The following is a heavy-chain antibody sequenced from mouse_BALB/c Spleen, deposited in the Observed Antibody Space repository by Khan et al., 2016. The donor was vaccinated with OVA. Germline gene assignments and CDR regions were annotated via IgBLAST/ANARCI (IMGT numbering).Heavy chain of an antibody. Sequence: QIQLVQSGDDLVKPGASVKMSCKASGYTFSTYWMHWVKQRPGQGLEWIGYINPTSGYTDYNEKFKDKATLSADKSSSTAYMQLSRLTSEDSAVYYCTRDRIDYWGQGTTLTVSS. CDR1: GYTFSTYW. CDR2: INPTSGYT. J-gene: IGHJ2*01. V-gene: IGHV1S26*01. CDR3: TRDRIDY.